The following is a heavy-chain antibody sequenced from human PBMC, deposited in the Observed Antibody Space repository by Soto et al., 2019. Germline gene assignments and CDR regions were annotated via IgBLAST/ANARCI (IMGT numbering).Heavy chain of an antibody. D-gene: IGHD5-12*01. J-gene: IGHJ4*02. CDR1: GGTFSSYA. Sequence: QVQLVQSGAEVKKPGSSVKVSCKASGGTFSSYAISWVRQVPGQGLEWMGGIIPIFGTANYAQKFQGRVTITADESTSTAYMELSSLRSEDTAVYYCARGDGYNSWVGVDYWGQGTLVTVSS. CDR2: IIPIFGTA. CDR3: ARGDGYNSWVGVDY. V-gene: IGHV1-69*01.